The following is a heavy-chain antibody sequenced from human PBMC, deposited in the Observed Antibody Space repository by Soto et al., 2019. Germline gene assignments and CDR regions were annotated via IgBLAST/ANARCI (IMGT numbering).Heavy chain of an antibody. CDR1: GFTFSSYS. Sequence: LRLSCAASGFTFSSYSMNWDHQAPGKGRGWVSSISSRSSYIYYADSVKGRFTIYRDNAKNSLYLQMNSLRAEDTAVYYCATLTVIPDYWGQGPLVTVSS. V-gene: IGHV3-21*01. D-gene: IGHD4-4*01. CDR2: ISSRSSYI. J-gene: IGHJ4*02. CDR3: ATLTVIPDY.